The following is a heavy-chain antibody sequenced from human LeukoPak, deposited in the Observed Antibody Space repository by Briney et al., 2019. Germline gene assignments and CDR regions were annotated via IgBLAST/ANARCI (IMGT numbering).Heavy chain of an antibody. CDR2: IWFDGSNK. CDR3: ARPDYDSSGYADY. J-gene: IGHJ4*02. D-gene: IGHD3-22*01. CDR1: GFTFSSYG. Sequence: GGSLRLSCAASGFTFSSYGMHWVRQAPGKGLEWGAVIWFDGSNKYYADSVKGRFTISRDNSKNTLSLQMNSLRGEDTAVYYCARPDYDSSGYADYWGQGTLVSVSS. V-gene: IGHV3-33*01.